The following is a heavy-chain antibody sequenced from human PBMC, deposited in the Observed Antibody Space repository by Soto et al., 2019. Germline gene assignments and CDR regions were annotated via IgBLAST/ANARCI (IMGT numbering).Heavy chain of an antibody. Sequence: GGSLRLSCAASGFTFSSYSMNWVRQAPGKGLEWVSYISSSSSTIYYADSVKGRFTISRDNAKNSLYLQMNSLRAEDTAVYYCARDCNPNIVATRPYNWFDPWGQGTLVTVSS. D-gene: IGHD5-12*01. CDR1: GFTFSSYS. V-gene: IGHV3-48*01. J-gene: IGHJ5*02. CDR2: ISSSSSTI. CDR3: ARDCNPNIVATRPYNWFDP.